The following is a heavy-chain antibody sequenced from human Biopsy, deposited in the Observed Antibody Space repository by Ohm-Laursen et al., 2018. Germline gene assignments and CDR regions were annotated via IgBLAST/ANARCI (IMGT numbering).Heavy chain of an antibody. D-gene: IGHD3-3*01. CDR2: VYYSGST. V-gene: IGHV4-39*01. CDR3: ARHSLDDFWSGAHYYFDY. Sequence: GTPSLTCSVSGGSISSGNHYWGWLRQPPGKGLEWIGHVYYSGSTFYNSSLESRVTVSVDTSKNQFHLRLTSMSASDTAVYYCARHSLDDFWSGAHYYFDYWGLGTLVTVSS. CDR1: GGSISSGNHY. J-gene: IGHJ4*02.